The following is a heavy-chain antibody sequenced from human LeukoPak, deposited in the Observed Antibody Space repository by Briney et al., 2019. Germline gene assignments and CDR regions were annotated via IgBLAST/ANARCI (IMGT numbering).Heavy chain of an antibody. V-gene: IGHV1-46*01. Sequence: ASVKVSCKASGYTFTGYYMHWVRQAPGQGLEWMGIINPSGGSTSYAQKFQGRATMTRDTSTSTVYMELSSLRSEDTAVYYCARVGTAMPYDYWGQGTLVTVSS. CDR2: INPSGGST. D-gene: IGHD5-18*01. CDR1: GYTFTGYY. CDR3: ARVGTAMPYDY. J-gene: IGHJ4*02.